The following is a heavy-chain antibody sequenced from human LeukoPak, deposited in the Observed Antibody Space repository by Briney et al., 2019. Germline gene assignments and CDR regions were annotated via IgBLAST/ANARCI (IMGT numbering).Heavy chain of an antibody. CDR1: GYSISSGYY. CDR3: ARDAKYYYGSRTYFFFEY. CDR2: IYHSGST. V-gene: IGHV4-38-2*02. J-gene: IGHJ4*02. Sequence: SETLSLTCTVSGYSISSGYYWGWIRQPPGKGLEWIGSIYHSGSTYYNPSLKSRVTISVDTSKNQFSLKLSSVTAADTAIYYCARDAKYYYGSRTYFFFEYWGQGTLLSVSS. D-gene: IGHD3-10*01.